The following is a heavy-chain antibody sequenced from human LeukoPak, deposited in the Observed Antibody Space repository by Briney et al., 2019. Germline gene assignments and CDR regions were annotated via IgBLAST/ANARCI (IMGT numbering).Heavy chain of an antibody. Sequence: GGSLRLSCEASGFTFSSYAMHWVRQAPGKGLEWVAVISYDGSNKYYADSVKGRFTISRDNSKNTLYLQMNSLRAEDTAVYYCARGGVRWFGELSYNWFDPWGQGTLVTVSS. CDR3: ARGGVRWFGELSYNWFDP. CDR2: ISYDGSNK. CDR1: GFTFSSYA. V-gene: IGHV3-30*04. D-gene: IGHD3-10*01. J-gene: IGHJ5*02.